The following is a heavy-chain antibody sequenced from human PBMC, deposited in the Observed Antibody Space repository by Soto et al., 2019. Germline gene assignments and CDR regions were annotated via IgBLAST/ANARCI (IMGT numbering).Heavy chain of an antibody. Sequence: QVRLQESGPGLVKPSETLSLTCIVSGDTSSSDIWTWIRQPPGQGLEWIGYIFHSGQTNYNPSLHGRVTVSVDTSKKQFRLQMNCVTGADTAVYYCARGQGHYDESVPAYFDPGGTGALVVVS. CDR1: GDTSSSDI. D-gene: IGHD3-16*01. V-gene: IGHV4-59*01. J-gene: IGHJ5*02. CDR2: IFHSGQT. CDR3: ARGQGHYDESVPAYFDP.